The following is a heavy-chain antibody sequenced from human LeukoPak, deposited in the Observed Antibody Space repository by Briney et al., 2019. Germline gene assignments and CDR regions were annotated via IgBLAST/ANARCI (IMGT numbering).Heavy chain of an antibody. CDR3: ARQKGSGWTDY. Sequence: SETLSLTCTVSGGSISSSSYYWGWIRQPPGKGLEWIGSIYYSGSTYYNPPLKSRVTISVDTSKNQFSLKLSSVTAADTAVYYCARQKGSGWTDYWGQGTLVTVSS. CDR1: GGSISSSSYY. V-gene: IGHV4-39*01. D-gene: IGHD6-19*01. CDR2: IYYSGST. J-gene: IGHJ4*02.